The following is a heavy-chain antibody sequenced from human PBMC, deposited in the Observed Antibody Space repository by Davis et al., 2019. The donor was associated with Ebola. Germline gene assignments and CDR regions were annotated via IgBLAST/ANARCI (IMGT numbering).Heavy chain of an antibody. J-gene: IGHJ6*02. D-gene: IGHD2-2*02. CDR2: IIPILGIA. Sequence: SVKVSCKASGGTFSSYAISWVRQAPGQGLAWMGRIIPILGIANYAQKFQGRVTITADKSTSTAYMELSSLRSEDTAVYYCARDQLKDCSSTSCYTRYGMDVWGQGTTVTVSS. CDR1: GGTFSSYA. V-gene: IGHV1-69*10. CDR3: ARDQLKDCSSTSCYTRYGMDV.